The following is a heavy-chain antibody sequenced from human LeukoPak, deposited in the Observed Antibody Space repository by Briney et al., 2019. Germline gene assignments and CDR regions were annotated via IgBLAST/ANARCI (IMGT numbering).Heavy chain of an antibody. CDR2: IPGSGGAT. CDR3: ARHDWFDP. V-gene: IGHV3-23*01. CDR1: GFTFSSYA. J-gene: IGHJ5*02. Sequence: GGSLRLSCEASGFTFSSYAIRWVRQAPGTGLEWVSSIPGSGGATYYADSVRGRFSISRDSSKNTVYLQMNSLRAEDTAVYYCARHDWFDPWGRGTLVTVSS.